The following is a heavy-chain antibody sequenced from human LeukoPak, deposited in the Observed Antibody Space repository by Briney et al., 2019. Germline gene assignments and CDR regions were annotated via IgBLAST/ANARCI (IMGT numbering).Heavy chain of an antibody. CDR3: ARIDEGWFDP. V-gene: IGHV4-38-2*01. CDR1: VYSIISGYY. Sequence: PSETLSLTCAVSVYSIISGYYWAWIRQPPGKGLEWIGSIYHSGSTYYNPSLKSRVTISVDTYKNQFSLKLSSVTAADTAVYYCARIDEGWFDPWGQGTLVTVSS. J-gene: IGHJ5*02. D-gene: IGHD3-22*01. CDR2: IYHSGST.